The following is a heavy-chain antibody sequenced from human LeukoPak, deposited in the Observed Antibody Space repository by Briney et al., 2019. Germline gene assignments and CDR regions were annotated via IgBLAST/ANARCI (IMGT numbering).Heavy chain of an antibody. D-gene: IGHD3-10*01. Sequence: GGSLRLSCAASGFTFSSYGMHWVRQAPGKGLEWMTFIRYDGSNSYYADSMKGRFTISRDNSKNTLYLQMNSLRAEDTAVYYCAKEIWFGDLSIDYWGQGTLVTVSS. V-gene: IGHV3-30*02. CDR3: AKEIWFGDLSIDY. CDR1: GFTFSSYG. J-gene: IGHJ4*02. CDR2: IRYDGSNS.